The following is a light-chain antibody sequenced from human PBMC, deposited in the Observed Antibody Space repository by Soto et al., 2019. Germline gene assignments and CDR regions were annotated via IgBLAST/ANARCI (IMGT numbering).Light chain of an antibody. CDR3: QQYNSYSPLT. V-gene: IGKV3-20*01. CDR1: QSVSSDF. CDR2: AAS. J-gene: IGKJ4*01. Sequence: EIVLTQSPGTLSLSPGERATLSCRASQSVSSDFLAWYQQKPGQAPRLLIYAASSRASGIPDRFSGSGSETEFTLTISFLQPDDFATYYCQQYNSYSPLTFGGGTKVEIK.